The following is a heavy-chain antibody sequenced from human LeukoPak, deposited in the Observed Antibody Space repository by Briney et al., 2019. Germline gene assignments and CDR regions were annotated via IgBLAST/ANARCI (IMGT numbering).Heavy chain of an antibody. V-gene: IGHV4-4*07. Sequence: SETLSLTCTVSGGSISSYYWSWIRQPAGKGLEWIGRIYTSGSTNYNPSLKSRVTMSADTSKNQFSLKLSSVTAADTAVYYCAQYQLLSSGFDPWGQGTLVTVSS. CDR3: AQYQLLSSGFDP. CDR1: GGSISSYY. CDR2: IYTSGST. D-gene: IGHD2-2*01. J-gene: IGHJ5*02.